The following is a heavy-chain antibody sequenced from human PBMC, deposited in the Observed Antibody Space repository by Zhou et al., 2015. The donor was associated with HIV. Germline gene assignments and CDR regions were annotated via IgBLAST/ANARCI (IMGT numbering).Heavy chain of an antibody. J-gene: IGHJ5*02. CDR3: ARGDRVGYSSSWYPASNNWFDP. Sequence: QVQLVQSGAEVKKPGSSVKVSCKASGGTFNTYEISWVRQAPGQGLEWMGGIIPIFGTPNYAPKFQGRVTITADKSTSTAYMELSSLRSEDTAVYYCARGDRVGYSSSWYPASNNWFDPWGQGTLVTVSS. V-gene: IGHV1-69*06. D-gene: IGHD6-13*01. CDR2: IIPIFGTP. CDR1: GGTFNTYE.